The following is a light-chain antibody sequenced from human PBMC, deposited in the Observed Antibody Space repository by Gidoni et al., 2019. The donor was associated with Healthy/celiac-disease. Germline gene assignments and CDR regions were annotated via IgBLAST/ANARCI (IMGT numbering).Light chain of an antibody. CDR1: QGISTY. V-gene: IGKV1-9*01. CDR3: QQLNSYLLT. J-gene: IGKJ4*01. CDR2: AAS. Sequence: IRLTQSPSFLSASVGDRVTITCRASQGISTYLAWYQQKPGKAPKLLIYAASTLQSGFPSRFSGSGSGTEFTLTISSLQPEDFASYYCQQLNSYLLTFGGGTKVEIK.